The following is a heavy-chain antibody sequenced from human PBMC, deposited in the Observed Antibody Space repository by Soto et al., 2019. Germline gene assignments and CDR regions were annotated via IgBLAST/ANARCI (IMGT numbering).Heavy chain of an antibody. Sequence: EVQLVESGGGLVKPGGSLRLSCAASGFTFSSYSMNWVRQAPGKGLEWVSSISSSSSYIYYADSVKGRFTISRDNAKNSLYLQMNSLRAEETAVYYCARARYYYDSSGYSPPYYYYGMDVWGQGPTVTVSS. V-gene: IGHV3-21*01. J-gene: IGHJ6*02. D-gene: IGHD3-22*01. CDR3: ARARYYYDSSGYSPPYYYYGMDV. CDR1: GFTFSSYS. CDR2: ISSSSSYI.